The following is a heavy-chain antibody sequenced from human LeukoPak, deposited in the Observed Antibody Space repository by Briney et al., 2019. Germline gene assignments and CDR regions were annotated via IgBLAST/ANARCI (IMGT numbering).Heavy chain of an antibody. CDR2: INHSGST. V-gene: IGHV4-34*01. CDR3: ARLTGYSSGWYFDY. Sequence: SETLSLTCAVYGGSFSGYYWSWIRQPPGKGLEWIGEINHSGSTNYNPSLKSRVTISVDTSKNQFSLKLSSVTAADTAVYYCARLTGYSSGWYFDYWGQGTLVTVSS. D-gene: IGHD6-19*01. CDR1: GGSFSGYY. J-gene: IGHJ4*02.